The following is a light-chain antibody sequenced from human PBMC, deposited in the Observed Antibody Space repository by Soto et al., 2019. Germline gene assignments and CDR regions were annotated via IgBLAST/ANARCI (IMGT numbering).Light chain of an antibody. Sequence: EVVMTQSPGTLSLSPGERATLSCRASQSVSFNYLAWYQQKPGQAPKVLIYRASSRATGIPARFSGSGSGTEFTLTISSLQSEDFATYYCQHYDSFSRTFGQGTKVDIK. CDR3: QHYDSFSRT. V-gene: IGKV3-20*01. CDR2: RAS. CDR1: QSVSFNY. J-gene: IGKJ1*01.